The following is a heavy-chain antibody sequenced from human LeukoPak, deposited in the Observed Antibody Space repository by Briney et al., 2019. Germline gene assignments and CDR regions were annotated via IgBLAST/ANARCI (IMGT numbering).Heavy chain of an antibody. D-gene: IGHD5-24*01. Sequence: NSSETLSLTCTVSGGSVSSNAYYWGWIPPTPGKGLEWIGNAYFSGHKYYNPSLKSRVTIFVDTSKNEFSLKLSSVTAADTAVYYCARLGGYNLSRNAFDIWGRGTLVTVSS. CDR3: ARLGGYNLSRNAFDI. CDR2: AYFSGHK. CDR1: GGSVSSNAYY. J-gene: IGHJ3*02. V-gene: IGHV4-39*01.